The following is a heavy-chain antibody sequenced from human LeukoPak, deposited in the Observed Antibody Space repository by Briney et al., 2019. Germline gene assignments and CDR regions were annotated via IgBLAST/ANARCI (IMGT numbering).Heavy chain of an antibody. Sequence: ASVKVSCKASGHTLTDYYLHWVRQAPGQGLEWMGWINPNSGDTTYAQKFQGRVTMTRDTSINSAYMDLSRLNSDDTAVYFCAREEQYNNFFDYWGQGTLVTVSS. CDR1: GHTLTDYY. CDR3: AREEQYNNFFDY. CDR2: INPNSGDT. D-gene: IGHD1/OR15-1a*01. J-gene: IGHJ4*02. V-gene: IGHV1-2*02.